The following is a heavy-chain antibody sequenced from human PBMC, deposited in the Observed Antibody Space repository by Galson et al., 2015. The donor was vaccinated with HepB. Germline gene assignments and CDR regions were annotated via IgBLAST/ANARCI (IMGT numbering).Heavy chain of an antibody. Sequence: SVKVSCKASGYTFTSYGISWVRQAPGQGLEWMGWISAYNGNTNYAQKLQGRVTMTTDTSTSTAYMELRSLRSDDTAVYYCARDILVVAATQDPYFDYWGQGTLVTVSS. D-gene: IGHD2-15*01. CDR3: ARDILVVAATQDPYFDY. CDR1: GYTFTSYG. CDR2: ISAYNGNT. J-gene: IGHJ4*02. V-gene: IGHV1-18*01.